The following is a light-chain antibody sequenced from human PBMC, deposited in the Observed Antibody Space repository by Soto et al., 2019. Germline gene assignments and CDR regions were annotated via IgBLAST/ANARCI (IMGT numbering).Light chain of an antibody. CDR1: SSDVGYYDY. J-gene: IGLJ1*01. Sequence: QSARTQPSSVSGSPGQSVNISCTGTSSDVGYYDYVPWYQQHPGKAPKLVIYEVTKRPSGVPDRVSASKSGNTASLTVSGLRAEDEADYYCSSYAGSNNFVYGSGTKVTVL. CDR2: EVT. CDR3: SSYAGSNNFV. V-gene: IGLV2-8*01.